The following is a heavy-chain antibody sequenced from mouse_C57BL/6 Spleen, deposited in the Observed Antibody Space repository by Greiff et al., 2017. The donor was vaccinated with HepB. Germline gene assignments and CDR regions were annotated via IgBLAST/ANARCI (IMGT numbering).Heavy chain of an antibody. CDR3: ARCTNYGYDETCFAY. D-gene: IGHD2-2*01. Sequence: QVQLQQPGAELVKPGASVKMSCKASGYTFTSYWITWVKQRPGQGLEWIGDIYPGSGSTNYNEKFKSKATLTVDTSSSTAYMQLSSLTSEDSAVYDCARCTNYGYDETCFAYWGQGTLVTVSS. J-gene: IGHJ3*01. CDR2: IYPGSGST. CDR1: GYTFTSYW. V-gene: IGHV1-55*01.